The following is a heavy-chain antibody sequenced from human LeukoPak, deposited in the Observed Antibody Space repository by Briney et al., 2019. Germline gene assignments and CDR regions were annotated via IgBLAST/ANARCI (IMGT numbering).Heavy chain of an antibody. V-gene: IGHV3-53*01. J-gene: IGHJ2*01. CDR2: LYSSGSA. CDR1: GLSVSTNY. Sequence: GSLRLSCAASGLSVSTNYMMWVRQAPGKGLECVSILYSSGSAYYADSVKGRFIISRDNSENTLYLQMNSLSAEDTAVYYCASLTGLYPWGRGTLVSVSS. CDR3: ASLTGLYP. D-gene: IGHD7-27*01.